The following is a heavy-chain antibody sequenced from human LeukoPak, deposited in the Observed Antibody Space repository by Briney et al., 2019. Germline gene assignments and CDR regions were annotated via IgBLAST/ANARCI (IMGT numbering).Heavy chain of an antibody. CDR2: ISERGDYT. D-gene: IGHD6-19*01. CDR3: AKFGQRGSGWYVPYFDS. CDR1: GFTFSNA. V-gene: IGHV3-23*01. J-gene: IGHJ4*02. Sequence: GGSLRLSCTVSGFTFSNAMSWVRQAPGKGLEWASSISERGDYTYYADSVKGRFTISRDNSMNTLYLQMNSLRAEDTAVYYCAKFGQRGSGWYVPYFDSWGQGTLVTVSS.